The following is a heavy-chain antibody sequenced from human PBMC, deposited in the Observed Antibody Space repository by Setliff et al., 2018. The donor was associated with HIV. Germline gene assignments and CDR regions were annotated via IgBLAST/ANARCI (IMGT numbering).Heavy chain of an antibody. D-gene: IGHD6-13*01. CDR3: ARGYSIALGWFDP. CDR1: GYTFTSYA. V-gene: IGHV1-3*01. Sequence: ASVKVSCKASGYTFTSYAMHWVRQAPGQRLEWMGWINAGNGNTKYSPKFQGRVTITRDTSASTAYMELSSLRSEDTAVYYCARGYSIALGWFDPWGQGNLVTVS. J-gene: IGHJ5*02. CDR2: INAGNGNT.